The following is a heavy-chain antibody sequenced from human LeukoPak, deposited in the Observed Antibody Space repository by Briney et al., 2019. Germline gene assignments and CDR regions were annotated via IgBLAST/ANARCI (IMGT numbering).Heavy chain of an antibody. CDR2: INPSGGST. D-gene: IGHD6-6*01. V-gene: IGHV1-46*01. Sequence: ASVKVSCKASGYTFSRYYMHWVRQAPGQGLEWMGIINPSGGSTSYAQKFQGRVTMTRDTSTSTVYMELSSLRSEDTAVYYCAREGPYSDSSRSRFDYWGQGTLVTVSS. CDR1: GYTFSRYY. CDR3: AREGPYSDSSRSRFDY. J-gene: IGHJ4*02.